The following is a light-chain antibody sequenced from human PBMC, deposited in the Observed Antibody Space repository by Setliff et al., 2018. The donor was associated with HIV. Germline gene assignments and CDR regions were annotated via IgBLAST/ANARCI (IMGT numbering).Light chain of an antibody. CDR1: NSDVGGHNR. J-gene: IGLJ3*02. CDR2: GVT. CDR3: CSYASSSAWV. Sequence: QSALTQPPSVSGSPGQSVTISCTGTNSDVGGHNRVSWYQQPPGAAPKLLISGVTNRSSGVPDRLSGSKSGNTAFLTISGLQADDEGDFYCCSYASSSAWVFGGGTKVTVL. V-gene: IGLV2-18*02.